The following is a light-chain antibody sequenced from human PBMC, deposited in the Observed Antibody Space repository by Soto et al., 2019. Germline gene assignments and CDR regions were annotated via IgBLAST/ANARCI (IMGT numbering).Light chain of an antibody. CDR2: GAS. V-gene: IGKV3D-15*01. Sequence: EIAMTQSPVTLPASPGERVTLSCRASQSVNINLAWYQQRPGQAPRVLIYGASNRASGIPDRFSGSGSGTDFTLTISSLEPDDFALYYCQQYKDWPPLTFGGGTRVEIK. J-gene: IGKJ4*01. CDR1: QSVNIN. CDR3: QQYKDWPPLT.